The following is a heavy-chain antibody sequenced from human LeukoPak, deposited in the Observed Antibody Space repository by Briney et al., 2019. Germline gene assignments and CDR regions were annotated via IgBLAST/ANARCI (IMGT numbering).Heavy chain of an antibody. J-gene: IGHJ4*02. D-gene: IGHD5-18*01. Sequence: ASVKVSCKASGYTFTGYYMHWVRQAPGQGLKWMGWINPKSGGTNYAQRFQGRVTMTRDTSISSAYMELSRLRSDDAAVYYCVRGGYNYGVDYWGQGTLVTVSS. V-gene: IGHV1-2*02. CDR2: INPKSGGT. CDR3: VRGGYNYGVDY. CDR1: GYTFTGYY.